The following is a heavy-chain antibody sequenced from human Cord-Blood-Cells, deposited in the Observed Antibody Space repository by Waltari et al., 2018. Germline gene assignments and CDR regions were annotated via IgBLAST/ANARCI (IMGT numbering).Heavy chain of an antibody. D-gene: IGHD2-2*01. J-gene: IGHJ6*02. CDR2: INHSGST. Sequence: QVQLQQWGAGLLKPSETLSLTCAVYGGSFSGYYWSWIRQPPGKGLEWIGEINHSGSTNYNPSLKSRVTISVDTSKNQFSRKLSSVTAADTAVYYCARVFCSSTSCYEHYGMDVWGQGTTVTVSS. V-gene: IGHV4-34*01. CDR3: ARVFCSSTSCYEHYGMDV. CDR1: GGSFSGYY.